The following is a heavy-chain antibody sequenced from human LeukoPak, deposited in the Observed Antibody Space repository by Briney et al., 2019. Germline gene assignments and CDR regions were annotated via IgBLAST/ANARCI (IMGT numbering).Heavy chain of an antibody. J-gene: IGHJ2*01. D-gene: IGHD3-9*01. CDR2: ISAYNGNT. Sequence: ASVKVSCKASGYTFTSYAMNWVRQAPGQGLEWMGWISAYNGNTNYAQKLQGRVTMATDTSTSTAYMELRSLRSDDTAVYYCAREARGYDILTGYYSSYWYFDLWGRGTLVTVSS. CDR1: GYTFTSYA. V-gene: IGHV1-18*01. CDR3: AREARGYDILTGYYSSYWYFDL.